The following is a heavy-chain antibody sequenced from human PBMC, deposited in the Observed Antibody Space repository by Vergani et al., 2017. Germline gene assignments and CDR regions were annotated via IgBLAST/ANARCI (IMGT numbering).Heavy chain of an antibody. D-gene: IGHD2-15*01. Sequence: QVQLVQSGAEVKKPGSSVKVSCKASGGTFSSYAISWVRQAPGQGLEWMGGIIPIFGPANYAQKFQGRVTITEDKSTSTAYMELSSLISEDTAVYYCAGLGYCSGGSCYGGGYYYYGMDVWGQGTTVTVSS. J-gene: IGHJ6*02. CDR3: AGLGYCSGGSCYGGGYYYYGMDV. V-gene: IGHV1-69*06. CDR1: GGTFSSYA. CDR2: IIPIFGPA.